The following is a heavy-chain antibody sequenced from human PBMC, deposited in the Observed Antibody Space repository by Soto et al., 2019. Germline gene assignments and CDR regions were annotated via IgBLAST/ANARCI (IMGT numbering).Heavy chain of an antibody. V-gene: IGHV1-3*01. D-gene: IGHD6-19*01. J-gene: IGHJ5*02. CDR3: AREVIAVVNWFDP. CDR1: GYTFTSYA. CDR2: INAGNGNT. Sequence: GASVKVSCKASGYTFTSYAMHWVRQAPGQRLEWMGWINAGNGNTKYSQKFQGRVTITRDTSASTAYMELSSLRSEDTAVYYCAREVIAVVNWFDPWGQGTLVTVSS.